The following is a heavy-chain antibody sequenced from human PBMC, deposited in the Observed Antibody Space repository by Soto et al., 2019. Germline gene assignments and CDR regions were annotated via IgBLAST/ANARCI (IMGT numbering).Heavy chain of an antibody. D-gene: IGHD2-15*01. CDR2: IYYSGST. Sequence: SETLSLTCTVSGGSISSSSYYWGWIRQPPGKGLEWIGSIYYSGSTYYNPSLKSRVTISVDKSKNQFSLKLSSVTAADTAVYYCARVVAATWRIFDYWGQGTLVTVSS. CDR1: GGSISSSSYY. J-gene: IGHJ4*02. CDR3: ARVVAATWRIFDY. V-gene: IGHV4-39*07.